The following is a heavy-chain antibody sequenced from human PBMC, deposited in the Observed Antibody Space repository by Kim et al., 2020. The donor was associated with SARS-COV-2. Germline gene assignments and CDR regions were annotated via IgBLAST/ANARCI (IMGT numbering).Heavy chain of an antibody. CDR3: IEARGVY. D-gene: IGHD3-10*01. CDR2: IKSKSEGETK. J-gene: IGHJ4*02. V-gene: IGHV3-15*01. CDR1: GFSFSGAW. Sequence: GGSLRLSCVASGFSFSGAWMTWVRQAPGKGLEWVGRIKSKSEGETKDYGAFVKGRFTVSRDDSKSTVYLEMNGLKSEDTAVYYCIEARGVYWGQGTLVTVSS.